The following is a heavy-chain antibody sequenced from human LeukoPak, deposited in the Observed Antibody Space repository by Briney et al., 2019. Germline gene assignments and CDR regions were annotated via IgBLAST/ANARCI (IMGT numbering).Heavy chain of an antibody. J-gene: IGHJ6*02. D-gene: IGHD6-19*01. V-gene: IGHV3-48*01. CDR2: ISSSSSTI. CDR1: GFTFSSYS. Sequence: GGSLRLSCAASGFTFSSYSMNWVRQAPGKGLEWVSYISSSSSTIYYADSVKGRFTISRDNSKNTLYLQMNSLRAEDTAVYYCAKDREQWLVRSYYYGMDVWGQGTTVTVSS. CDR3: AKDREQWLVRSYYYGMDV.